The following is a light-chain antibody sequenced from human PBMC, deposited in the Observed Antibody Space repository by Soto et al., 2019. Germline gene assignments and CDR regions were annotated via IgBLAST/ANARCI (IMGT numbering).Light chain of an antibody. CDR2: DAS. CDR1: QSISSW. J-gene: IGKJ4*01. V-gene: IGKV1-5*01. CDR3: QQYNSCT. Sequence: DIQMTQSPSTLSASVGDRVTITCRASQSISSWLAWYQQKPGKAPKLLIYDASSLESGVPSRFSGSGSGTEFTLTISSLQPDDFATYYCQQYNSCTFGGGTKVDIK.